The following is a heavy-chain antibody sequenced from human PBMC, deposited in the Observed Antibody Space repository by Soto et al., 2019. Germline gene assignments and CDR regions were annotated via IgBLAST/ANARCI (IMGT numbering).Heavy chain of an antibody. CDR2: IIPILGIA. CDR3: ASETGSYYYYYMDV. CDR1: GGTFSSYT. Sequence: QVQLVQSGAEVKKPGSSVKVSCKASGGTFSSYTISWVRQAPGQGLEWMGRIIPILGIANYAQKFQGRVTITADKSMSTAYTELSSLTSEDTAVYYCASETGSYYYYYMDVWVNGTTVTVSS. J-gene: IGHJ6*03. D-gene: IGHD3-9*01. V-gene: IGHV1-69*02.